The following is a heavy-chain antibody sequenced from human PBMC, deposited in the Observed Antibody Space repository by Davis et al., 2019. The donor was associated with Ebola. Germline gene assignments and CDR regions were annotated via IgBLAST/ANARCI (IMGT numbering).Heavy chain of an antibody. V-gene: IGHV4-61*01. J-gene: IGHJ4*02. CDR1: GGSVSSGSYY. Sequence: MPSETLSLTCIVSGGSVSSGSYYWSWIRQPPGKGLEWIGYIYYTGSTNYNPSLKSRVTILVDTSKNQFSLKVSSVTAADTAVYYCARGSYYDSSGYYYWGQGTLVTVSS. CDR3: ARGSYYDSSGYYY. D-gene: IGHD3-22*01. CDR2: IYYTGST.